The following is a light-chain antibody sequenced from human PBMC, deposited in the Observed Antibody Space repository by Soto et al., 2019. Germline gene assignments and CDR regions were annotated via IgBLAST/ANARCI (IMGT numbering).Light chain of an antibody. Sequence: DIQMTQSPSTLSVSVGDRVTITCRASQSITDWLAWYQQKPVKAPKLLIYKASSLESGVPSRFSGSGSGTEFTLTISSMQPDDFATYYCKQYNSYSHTLGQVTKLEVK. CDR1: QSITDW. CDR2: KAS. J-gene: IGKJ2*01. CDR3: KQYNSYSHT. V-gene: IGKV1-5*03.